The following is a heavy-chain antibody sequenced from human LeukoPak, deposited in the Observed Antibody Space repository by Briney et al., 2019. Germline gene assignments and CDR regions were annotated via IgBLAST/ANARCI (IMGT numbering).Heavy chain of an antibody. D-gene: IGHD6-13*01. CDR3: ARVWSSSWPPFFDY. J-gene: IGHJ4*02. V-gene: IGHV3-30-3*01. Sequence: GGSLRLSCAASGFTFSSYAMHWVRQAPGKGLEWVAVISYDGSNKYYADSVKGRFTISRDNSKNTLYLQMNSLRAEDTAVYYCARVWSSSWPPFFDYWGQGTLVTVSS. CDR1: GFTFSSYA. CDR2: ISYDGSNK.